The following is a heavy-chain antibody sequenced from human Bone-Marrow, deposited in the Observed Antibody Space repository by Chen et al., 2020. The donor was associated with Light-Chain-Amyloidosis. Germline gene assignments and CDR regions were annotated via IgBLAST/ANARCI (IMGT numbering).Heavy chain of an antibody. J-gene: IGHJ4*02. CDR2: INPDGGST. CDR1: GYTFTNHY. D-gene: IGHD4-17*01. CDR3: ARGRRTVTTQYFDY. Sequence: VKVSCKASGYTFTNHYIHWVRQAPGQGREWMGIINPDGGSTSYAQKFLGRVTMTRDTSATSVYMELSSLRSDDTAVYYCARGRRTVTTQYFDYWGQGTLVTVSS. V-gene: IGHV1-46*01.